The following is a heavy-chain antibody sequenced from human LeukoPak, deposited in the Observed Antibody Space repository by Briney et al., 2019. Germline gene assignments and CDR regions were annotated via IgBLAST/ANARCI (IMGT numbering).Heavy chain of an antibody. V-gene: IGHV4-59*11. D-gene: IGHD2-15*01. CDR3: ARDHLGYWFDP. CDR1: GGSISSHY. Sequence: KPSETLSLTCTVSGGSISSHYWSWIRQPPGKGLEWIGYIYYSGSTNYNPSLKSRVTISVDTSKNQFSLKLGSVTAADTAVYYCARDHLGYWFDPWGQGTLVTVSS. CDR2: IYYSGST. J-gene: IGHJ5*02.